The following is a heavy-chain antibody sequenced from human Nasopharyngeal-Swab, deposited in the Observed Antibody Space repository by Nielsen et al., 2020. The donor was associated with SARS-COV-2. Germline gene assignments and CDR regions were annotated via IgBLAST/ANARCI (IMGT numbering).Heavy chain of an antibody. Sequence: GESLKISCAASGFTFSSYWMGWVRQAPGKGLEWVANIKQDGSEKYYVDSVKGRFTISRDNAKNSLYLQMNSLRAEDTAVYYCARDRYYGTTVLDAFDIWGQGTMVTVSS. J-gene: IGHJ3*02. CDR3: ARDRYYGTTVLDAFDI. CDR1: GFTFSSYW. V-gene: IGHV3-7*01. D-gene: IGHD4-17*01. CDR2: IKQDGSEK.